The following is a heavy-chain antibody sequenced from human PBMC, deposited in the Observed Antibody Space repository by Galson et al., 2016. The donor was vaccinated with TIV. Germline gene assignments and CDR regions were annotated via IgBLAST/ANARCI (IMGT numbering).Heavy chain of an antibody. D-gene: IGHD3-10*01. CDR1: GFPVSSHY. Sequence: SLRLSCAASGFPVSSHYMTWVRQAPGKGLQCVAVVYSGGATYYADSVKGRFIISRDFSKNTLYLQMHTLRAEDTSVYYCAIDRTDFSDSGRNITHAMAGWGQGTTVTVSS. CDR3: AIDRTDFSDSGRNITHAMAG. CDR2: VYSGGAT. J-gene: IGHJ6*02. V-gene: IGHV3-53*01.